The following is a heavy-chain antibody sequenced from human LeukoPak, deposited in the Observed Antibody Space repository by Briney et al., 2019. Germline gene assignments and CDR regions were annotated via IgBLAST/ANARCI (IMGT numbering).Heavy chain of an antibody. Sequence: QXPGQGXXXXXXXSAYNGNTNYLQKFQGRVTMTTDTSTATAYMELRSLRPSDTAVYFCARGPRYSYDSSILLFDYWGQGTLVTVSS. V-gene: IGHV1-18*01. CDR2: XSAYNGNT. CDR3: ARGPRYSYDSSILLFDY. D-gene: IGHD3-22*01. J-gene: IGHJ4*02.